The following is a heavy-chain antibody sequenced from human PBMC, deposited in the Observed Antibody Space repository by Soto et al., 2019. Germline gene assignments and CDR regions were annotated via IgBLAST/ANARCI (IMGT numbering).Heavy chain of an antibody. CDR3: ARAVAVPADFDY. CDR1: GYTFTGYA. Sequence: QVQLVQSGAEEKKPGASVKVSCKASGYTFTGYAMHWLRQAPGQRLEWMGWINAGNGNTKYSQKFQGRVTITRDTSASTAYMELSSLRSEDTAVYYCARAVAVPADFDYWGQGTLVTVSS. CDR2: INAGNGNT. D-gene: IGHD6-19*01. V-gene: IGHV1-3*05. J-gene: IGHJ4*02.